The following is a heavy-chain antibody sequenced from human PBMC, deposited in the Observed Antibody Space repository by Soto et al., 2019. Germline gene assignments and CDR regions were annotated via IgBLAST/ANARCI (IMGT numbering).Heavy chain of an antibody. J-gene: IGHJ4*02. CDR3: ARLSSGYYFDY. CDR2: IYYSGST. CDR1: GGSISSYY. V-gene: IGHV4-59*01. D-gene: IGHD3-22*01. Sequence: PSETLSLTCTVSGGSISSYYCSWIRQPPGKGLEWIGYIYYSGSTNYNPSLKSRVTISVDTSKNQFSLKLSSVTAADTAVYYCARLSSGYYFDYWGQGTLVTVSS.